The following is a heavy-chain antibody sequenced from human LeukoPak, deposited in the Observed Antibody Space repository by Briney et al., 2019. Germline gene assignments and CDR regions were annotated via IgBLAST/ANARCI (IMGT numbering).Heavy chain of an antibody. V-gene: IGHV3-21*06. J-gene: IGHJ4*02. D-gene: IGHD2-2*01. CDR2: ISTTSTYI. CDR1: GFAFSSYN. Sequence: GGSLRFSCAASGFAFSSYNMKWVRQAPGKGLEWVSFISTTSTYIYYADSVKGRFTVSRDNSKNLLYLQMDSLRVEDTAVHYCARAGTCSSTSCDGGIEYWGQGTLVTVSS. CDR3: ARAGTCSSTSCDGGIEY.